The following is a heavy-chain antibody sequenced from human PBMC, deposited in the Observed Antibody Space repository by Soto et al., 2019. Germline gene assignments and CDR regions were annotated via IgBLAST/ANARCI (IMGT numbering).Heavy chain of an antibody. CDR1: GFTFSSYT. Sequence: PGGSLRLSCAASGFTFSSYTMNWVRQAPGKGLEWVSSISSSSSYIYYADSVKGRFTISRDNAKNTLYLQMNSLRVEDTAVYSCARGVSRFFDWLLPFDYWGQGALVTVSS. CDR2: ISSSSSYI. V-gene: IGHV3-21*01. D-gene: IGHD3-9*01. J-gene: IGHJ4*02. CDR3: ARGVSRFFDWLLPFDY.